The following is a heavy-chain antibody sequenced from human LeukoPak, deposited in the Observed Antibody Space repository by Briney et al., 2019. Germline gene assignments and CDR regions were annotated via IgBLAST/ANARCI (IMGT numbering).Heavy chain of an antibody. CDR3: ARHRGPVYGGYVLYYYYYYMDV. D-gene: IGHD5-12*01. Sequence: SETLSLTCTVSGGSISSSSYYWGWIRQPPGKGLEWIGNIYHSGNTYYNSSLKSRVTISVDTSKNQFSLKLSSVTAADTAVYYCARHRGPVYGGYVLYYYYYYMDVWGKGTTVTISS. J-gene: IGHJ6*03. CDR2: IYHSGNT. V-gene: IGHV4-39*01. CDR1: GGSISSSSYY.